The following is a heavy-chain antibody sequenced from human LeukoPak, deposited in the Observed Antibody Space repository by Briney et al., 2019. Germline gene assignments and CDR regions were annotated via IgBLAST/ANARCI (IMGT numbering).Heavy chain of an antibody. CDR2: ISFDGSSE. Sequence: GGSLRLSCAASGFTFSTYGMHWVRQAPGKGLEWVAVISFDGSSEYYADSVQGRFTVARDNSKNTLYLQMNSLRADDTAIYYCAKDFRDGYNHPSYYFDSWGQGTLVTVSS. J-gene: IGHJ4*02. CDR3: AKDFRDGYNHPSYYFDS. CDR1: GFTFSTYG. V-gene: IGHV3-30*18. D-gene: IGHD5-24*01.